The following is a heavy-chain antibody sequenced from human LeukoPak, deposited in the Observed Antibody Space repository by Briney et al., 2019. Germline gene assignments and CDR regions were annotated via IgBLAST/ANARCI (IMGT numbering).Heavy chain of an antibody. J-gene: IGHJ4*02. CDR2: IIPILGIA. CDR3: ARGVVAGTYYFDY. CDR1: GYTFTSYG. D-gene: IGHD6-19*01. Sequence: SVKVSCKASGYTFTSYGISWVRQAPGQGLEWMGRIIPILGIANYAQKFQGRVTITADKSTSTAYMELSSLRSEDTAVYYCARGVVAGTYYFDYWGQGTLVTVSS. V-gene: IGHV1-69*04.